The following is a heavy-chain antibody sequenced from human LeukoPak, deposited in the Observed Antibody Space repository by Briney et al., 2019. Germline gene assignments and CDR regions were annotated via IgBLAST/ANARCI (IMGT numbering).Heavy chain of an antibody. D-gene: IGHD5-18*01. CDR1: GGSISSSSYY. CDR3: ARHSQYSYGLLCVFDF. J-gene: IGHJ4*02. CDR2: VYYSGTT. V-gene: IGHV4-39*01. Sequence: SGVLSLTCTVSGGSISSSSYYWGWIRQPPGKGLEWTGIVYYSGTTYYNPSLKSRVTISVDTSKNQFSLKLRSVTAADTAVYYCARHSQYSYGLLCVFDFWGQGTLVTVSS.